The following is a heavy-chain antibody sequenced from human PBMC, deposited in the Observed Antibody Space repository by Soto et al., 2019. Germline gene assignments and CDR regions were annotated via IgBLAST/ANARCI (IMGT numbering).Heavy chain of an antibody. Sequence: GESLKISCKGSGYSFTNYWIGWVLQIPWKGLEWMGIIYPGDSDTRYSPSFQGQVTISADKSTSTAYLQWSSLKASDTAMYYCARVRVVEGFFYFDYWGPGTLVTVSS. CDR3: ARVRVVEGFFYFDY. CDR2: IYPGDSDT. D-gene: IGHD2-15*01. J-gene: IGHJ4*02. V-gene: IGHV5-51*01. CDR1: GYSFTNYW.